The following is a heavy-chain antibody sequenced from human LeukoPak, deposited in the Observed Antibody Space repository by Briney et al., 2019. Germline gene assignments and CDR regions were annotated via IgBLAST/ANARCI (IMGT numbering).Heavy chain of an antibody. D-gene: IGHD5-18*01. J-gene: IGHJ4*02. CDR3: AKDRGYSYGISEY. CDR1: GFIVSSNY. V-gene: IGHV3-53*01. CDR2: ISETGRST. Sequence: GGSLRLSCAVSGFIVSSNYMTWVRQAPGKGLEWVSTISETGRSTYYADSVKGQFTISRDNSKNTLYLQMNSLRAEDTAVYYCAKDRGYSYGISEYWGQGTLVTVSS.